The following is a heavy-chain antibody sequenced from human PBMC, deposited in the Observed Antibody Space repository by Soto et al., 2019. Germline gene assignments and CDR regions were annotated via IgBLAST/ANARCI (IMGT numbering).Heavy chain of an antibody. CDR2: IPSDGSNQ. J-gene: IGHJ4*02. CDR3: AKGTPVNGDYALDY. D-gene: IGHD4-17*01. CDR1: GFTFSSYA. Sequence: GSLRLSCAASGFTFSSYAIHWVRQAPGKGLEWVALIPSDGSNQYYADSVKGRFTISRDNSKDTVYLQMHSLRPEDTSVYFCAKGTPVNGDYALDYWGQGTLVTVSS. V-gene: IGHV3-30*18.